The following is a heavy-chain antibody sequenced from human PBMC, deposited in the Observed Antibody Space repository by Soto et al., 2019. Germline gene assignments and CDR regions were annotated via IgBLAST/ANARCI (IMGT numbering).Heavy chain of an antibody. Sequence: VQLVESGGGLVQPGRSLRLSCTASGFTFADYTLSWFRQAPGKGLEWLGFIRNKAYGGTTEYAASVKGRFTISRDDSKSIAYLLMKSLKTEDKAMFYCTRDGRFSGYPPPAFWGQGTLVIVSS. CDR3: TRDGRFSGYPPPAF. V-gene: IGHV3-49*03. J-gene: IGHJ4*02. CDR1: GFTFADYT. D-gene: IGHD5-12*01. CDR2: IRNKAYGGTT.